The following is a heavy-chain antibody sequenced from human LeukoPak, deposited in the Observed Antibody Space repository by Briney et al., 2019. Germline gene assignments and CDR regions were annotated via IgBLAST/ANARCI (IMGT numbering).Heavy chain of an antibody. D-gene: IGHD4-23*01. CDR1: GGSISSSSYY. J-gene: IGHJ4*02. CDR3: VAATSPGGNSENYFDY. Sequence: KASETLSLTCTVSGGSISSSSYYWGWIRQPPGKGLEWIGSIYYSGSTFYNPSLKSRVTISIDTSKNYFSLNLNSVTAADTAVYYCVAATSPGGNSENYFDYWGQGALVTVSS. CDR2: IYYSGST. V-gene: IGHV4-39*02.